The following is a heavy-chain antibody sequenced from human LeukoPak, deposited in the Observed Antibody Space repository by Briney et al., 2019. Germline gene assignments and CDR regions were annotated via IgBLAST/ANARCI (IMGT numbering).Heavy chain of an antibody. D-gene: IGHD3-22*01. J-gene: IGHJ5*01. CDR2: IRSKAYGGTT. CDR3: VKDRPNYYGSEGHYYRQNGDS. Sequence: GGSLRLSCTASGFTFGDYAMSWFRQAPGKGLEWVGFIRSKAYGGTTEYAASVKGRFTISRDDSKSIAYLQMNFLRTDDTAVYYCVKDRPNYYGSEGHYYRQNGDSWGQRTLVTVSS. CDR1: GFTFGDYA. V-gene: IGHV3-49*03.